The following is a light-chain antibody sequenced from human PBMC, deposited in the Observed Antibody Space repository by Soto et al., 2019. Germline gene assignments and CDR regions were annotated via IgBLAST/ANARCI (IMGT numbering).Light chain of an antibody. CDR2: DAS. CDR3: QQRSNLPYT. J-gene: IGKJ2*01. Sequence: EVVLTQSPATLSLSPGERATLSCRASQSVSSYLAWYQQKPGQAPRLLIYDASNRATGIPARFSGSGSGTDFSLTISSLEAEDFAVYYCQQRSNLPYTFGQGTKLEIK. CDR1: QSVSSY. V-gene: IGKV3-11*01.